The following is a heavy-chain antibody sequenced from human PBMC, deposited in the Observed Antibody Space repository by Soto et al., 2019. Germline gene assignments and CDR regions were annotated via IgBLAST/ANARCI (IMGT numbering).Heavy chain of an antibody. CDR3: ARRHLAVAVGPLFVL. CDR2: IDSSGEK. D-gene: IGHD6-19*01. J-gene: IGHJ5*02. CDR1: GLSITDSEMG. V-gene: IGHV2-26*01. Sequence: QVTLKESGPVLVKPTETLTLRCTVSGLSITDSEMGVSWIRQPPGQPLEWLAHIDSSGEKSYRTFLKSRLAISKDPSKSQIVLTMTNMDFADTATYYCARRHLAVAVGPLFVLWGQGIPVTVSS.